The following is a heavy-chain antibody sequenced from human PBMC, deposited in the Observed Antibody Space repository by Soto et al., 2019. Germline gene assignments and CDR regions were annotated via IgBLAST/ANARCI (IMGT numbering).Heavy chain of an antibody. CDR2: ISGSGGTT. J-gene: IGHJ6*02. D-gene: IGHD2-15*01. Sequence: GWSLRLSCASSVFTFISYAMRWVRQAPGKGLEWVSAISGSGGTTIYADAVKGRFTISRDNYKKTLYLQMNSLRAEDTAVYYCAKDHGYCSGGTCYPYGMDVWGQGTTVTVSS. CDR1: VFTFISYA. CDR3: AKDHGYCSGGTCYPYGMDV. V-gene: IGHV3-23*01.